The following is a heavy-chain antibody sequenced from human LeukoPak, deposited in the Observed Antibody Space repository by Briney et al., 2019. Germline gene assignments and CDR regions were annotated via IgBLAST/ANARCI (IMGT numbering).Heavy chain of an antibody. Sequence: GDSLKISCKGSGYTFTRHWIAWVRQMPGKGLEWMGIIYPGDSDTRYSPSFQGLVTISADKSISTAYVQWSSLKASDTAMYYCARQGESAAGYYVYVMDVWGQGTTVTVSS. V-gene: IGHV5-51*01. J-gene: IGHJ6*02. CDR2: IYPGDSDT. CDR3: ARQGESAAGYYVYVMDV. D-gene: IGHD3-22*01. CDR1: GYTFTRHW.